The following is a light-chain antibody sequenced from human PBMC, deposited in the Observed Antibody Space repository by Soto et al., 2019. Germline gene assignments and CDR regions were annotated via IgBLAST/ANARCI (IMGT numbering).Light chain of an antibody. CDR2: GAS. V-gene: IGKV3D-20*02. J-gene: IGKJ5*01. CDR3: QQRSNWPSIT. Sequence: ESVLTQSPGTLSLSPGERATPSCRASQSVSSSYLAWYQQKPGQAPRLLIYGASSRATGIPDRFSGSGSGTDFTLTISRLEPEDFAVYYCQQRSNWPSITFGQGTRLEIK. CDR1: QSVSSSY.